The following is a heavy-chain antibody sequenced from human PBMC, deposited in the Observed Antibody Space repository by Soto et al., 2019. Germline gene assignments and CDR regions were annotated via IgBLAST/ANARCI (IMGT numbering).Heavy chain of an antibody. CDR3: ARGVAGTRRHWYFDL. V-gene: IGHV1-69*06. Sequence: QVQLVQSGAEVKKPGSSVKVSCKASGGTFSSYAISWVRQAPGQGLEWLGGIIPIFGTANYAQKFQGRVTITADKSTSTAYMELSSLRSEDTAVYYCARGVAGTRRHWYFDLWGRGTLVTVSS. J-gene: IGHJ2*01. D-gene: IGHD6-19*01. CDR2: IIPIFGTA. CDR1: GGTFSSYA.